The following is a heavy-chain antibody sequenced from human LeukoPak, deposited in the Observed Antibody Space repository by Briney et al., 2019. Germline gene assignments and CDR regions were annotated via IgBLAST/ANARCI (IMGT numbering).Heavy chain of an antibody. Sequence: SQTLSLTCTVSGASISSGSYYWSWIRQPAGKGLEWIGRIYSSESTNYNPSLKSRVTISVGTSKNQFSLKLSSVTAADTAVYYCASSIYCSGGSCYSARYYFDYWGQGTLVTVSS. CDR2: IYSSEST. V-gene: IGHV4-61*02. CDR1: GASISSGSYY. D-gene: IGHD2-15*01. CDR3: ASSIYCSGGSCYSARYYFDY. J-gene: IGHJ4*02.